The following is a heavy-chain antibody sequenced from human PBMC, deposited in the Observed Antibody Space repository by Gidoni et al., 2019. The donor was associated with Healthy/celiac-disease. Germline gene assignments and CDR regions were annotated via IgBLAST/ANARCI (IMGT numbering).Heavy chain of an antibody. V-gene: IGHV4-34*01. J-gene: IGHJ4*02. CDR3: ARARLLNWNDHYYFDY. CDR1: GGSFIGYY. CDR2: INHCGSP. D-gene: IGHD1-20*01. Sequence: QVQLQQWGAGLLKPSETLSLPCAVYGGSFIGYYWSWIPQPPGKGLEWIGEINHCGSPNYNPSLKSRVTISVDTSKNQFSLKLSAVTAADTAVYYCARARLLNWNDHYYFDYWGQGTLVTVSS.